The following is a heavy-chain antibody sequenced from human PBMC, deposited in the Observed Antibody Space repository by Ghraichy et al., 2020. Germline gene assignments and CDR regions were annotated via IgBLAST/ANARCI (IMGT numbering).Heavy chain of an antibody. CDR1: GGSISSYY. V-gene: IGHV4-4*07. CDR2: IYTSGST. CDR3: ARIRAGSGSKHRGGWFDP. J-gene: IGHJ5*02. D-gene: IGHD3-10*01. Sequence: SETLSLTCTVSGGSISSYYWSWIRQPAGKGLEWIGRIYTSGSTNYNPSLKSRVTMSVDTSKNQFSLKLSSVTAADTAVYYCARIRAGSGSKHRGGWFDPWGQGTLVTVSS.